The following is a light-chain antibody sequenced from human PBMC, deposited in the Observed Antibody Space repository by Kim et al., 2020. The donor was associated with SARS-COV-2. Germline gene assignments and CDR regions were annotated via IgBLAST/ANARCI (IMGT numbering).Light chain of an antibody. Sequence: QAGLTQPPSVSKGLRQTATLTCTGNSNNVGNQGAAWLQQHQGHPPKLLSYRNNNRPSGISERLSASRSGNTASLTITGLQPEDEADYYCSAWDFSLNGWVFGGGTQLTV. CDR3: SAWDFSLNGWV. CDR1: SNNVGNQG. J-gene: IGLJ3*02. V-gene: IGLV10-54*01. CDR2: RNN.